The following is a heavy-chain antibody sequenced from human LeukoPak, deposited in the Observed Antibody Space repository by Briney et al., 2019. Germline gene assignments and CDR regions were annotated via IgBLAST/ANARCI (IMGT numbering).Heavy chain of an antibody. V-gene: IGHV3-21*01. D-gene: IGHD6-13*01. CDR2: ISSSSSYI. CDR3: AIGYSSSWYYFDY. Sequence: PGGSLRLSCAASEFTFSSYSMNWVRQAPGKGLEWVSSISSSSSYIYYADSVKGRFTISRDNAKNSLYLQMNSLRAEDTAVYYCAIGYSSSWYYFDYWGQGTLVTVSS. CDR1: EFTFSSYS. J-gene: IGHJ4*02.